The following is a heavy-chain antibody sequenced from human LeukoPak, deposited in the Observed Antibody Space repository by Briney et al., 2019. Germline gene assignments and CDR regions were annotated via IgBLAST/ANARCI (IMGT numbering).Heavy chain of an antibody. CDR1: GFTFDDYG. CDR2: INWNGGST. CDR3: ARDRIVGATTESFDY. Sequence: GGSLRLSCAASGFTFDDYGMSWVRQAPGKGLEWVSGINWNGGSTGYADSVKGRSTISRDNAKNSLYLQMNSLRAEDTALYYCARDRIVGATTESFDYWGQGTLVTVSS. D-gene: IGHD1-26*01. V-gene: IGHV3-20*04. J-gene: IGHJ4*02.